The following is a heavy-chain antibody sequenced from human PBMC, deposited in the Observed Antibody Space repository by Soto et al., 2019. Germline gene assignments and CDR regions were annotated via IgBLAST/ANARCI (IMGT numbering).Heavy chain of an antibody. Sequence: PSETLSLTCTVSGGSISSSSYYWGWIRQPPGKGLEWIGSIYYSGSTYYNPSLKSRVTISVDTSKNQFSLKLSSVTAVDTAVYYCASLYGDFDYWGQGTLVTVSS. J-gene: IGHJ4*02. CDR2: IYYSGST. CDR3: ASLYGDFDY. V-gene: IGHV4-39*01. D-gene: IGHD4-17*01. CDR1: GGSISSSSYY.